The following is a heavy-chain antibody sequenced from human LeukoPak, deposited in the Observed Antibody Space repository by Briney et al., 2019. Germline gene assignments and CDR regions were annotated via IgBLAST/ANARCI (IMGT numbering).Heavy chain of an antibody. CDR2: IRSKAYGGTT. J-gene: IGHJ4*02. Sequence: PGGSLRLSCTASGFTFGDYAMSWVRQAPGKGLEWVGFIRSKAYGGTTEYAASVKGRFTISRDDSKSIAYLRMNSLKTEDTAVYYCTRGRLFGVVIIDYWGQGTLVTVSS. D-gene: IGHD3-3*01. CDR3: TRGRLFGVVIIDY. CDR1: GFTFGDYA. V-gene: IGHV3-49*04.